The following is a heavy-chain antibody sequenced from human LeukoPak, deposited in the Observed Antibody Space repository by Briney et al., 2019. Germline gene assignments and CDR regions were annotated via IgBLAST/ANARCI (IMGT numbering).Heavy chain of an antibody. J-gene: IGHJ6*04. CDR3: ARRAMVRGPLDV. Sequence: SETLSLTCAVYGGSFSGYYWSWIRQPPGKGLEWIGETNHSGSTNYNPSLKSRVTISVDTSKNQFSLKLSSVTAADTAVYYCARRAMVRGPLDVWGKGTTVTISS. D-gene: IGHD3-10*01. CDR1: GGSFSGYY. CDR2: TNHSGST. V-gene: IGHV4-34*01.